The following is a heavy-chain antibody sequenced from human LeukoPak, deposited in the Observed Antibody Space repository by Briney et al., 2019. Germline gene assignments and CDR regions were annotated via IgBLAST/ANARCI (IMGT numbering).Heavy chain of an antibody. D-gene: IGHD6-13*01. Sequence: ASVKVSCKVSGYTLTELSMHWVRQAPGKGLEWMGGFDPEDGETIYAQKFQGRVNMTEDTSTDTAYMELSSLRSEDTAVYYCATGIAAAGTGAFDIWGQGTMVTVSS. V-gene: IGHV1-24*01. J-gene: IGHJ3*02. CDR1: GYTLTELS. CDR3: ATGIAAAGTGAFDI. CDR2: FDPEDGET.